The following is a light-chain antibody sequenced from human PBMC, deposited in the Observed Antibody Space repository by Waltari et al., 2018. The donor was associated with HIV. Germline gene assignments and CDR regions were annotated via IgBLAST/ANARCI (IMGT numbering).Light chain of an antibody. V-gene: IGLV2-23*02. CDR1: SSNIWSYTL. J-gene: IGLJ3*02. Sequence: SALTQPASVSGSPGQSIPISCTGTSSNIWSYTLFSWYQQHPGKAPTRRVYEVNQRPSGISNRFSGSKSGNTASLTISELQAEDEADYYCCSFARSSTWVFGGGTKLSVL. CDR2: EVN. CDR3: CSFARSSTWV.